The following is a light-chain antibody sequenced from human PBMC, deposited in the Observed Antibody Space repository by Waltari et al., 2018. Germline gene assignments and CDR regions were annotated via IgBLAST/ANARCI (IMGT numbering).Light chain of an antibody. Sequence: QSALTQPASVSGSPGQSITISCTGTSRDVGSYNFVSWYQQHPDKAPKPIISGVTKRPSGVPNRSSGSESGNTASLTISGLQADEEADYYCCSFASRIGVFGGGTKVTVL. CDR3: CSFASRIGV. CDR1: SRDVGSYNF. CDR2: GVT. J-gene: IGLJ2*01. V-gene: IGLV2-23*02.